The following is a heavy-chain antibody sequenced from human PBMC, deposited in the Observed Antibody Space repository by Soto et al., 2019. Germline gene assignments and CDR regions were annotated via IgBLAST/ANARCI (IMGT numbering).Heavy chain of an antibody. D-gene: IGHD6-19*01. CDR2: ISSASSYI. CDR3: AKDRGAVADGAFQH. CDR1: GFTFSRYS. V-gene: IGHV3-21*04. J-gene: IGHJ1*01. Sequence: PGGSLRLSCAASGFTFSRYSMNWVRQAPGKGLEWVASISSASSYIEYADSLKGRFTISRDNAKNSLYLQMNSLRAEDTAVYYCAKDRGAVADGAFQHWGQGTLVTVSS.